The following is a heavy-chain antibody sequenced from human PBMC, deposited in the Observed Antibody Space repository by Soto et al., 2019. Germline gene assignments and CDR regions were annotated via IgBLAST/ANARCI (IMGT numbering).Heavy chain of an antibody. CDR1: GFTFSGYS. Sequence: EVQLVESGGGLVQPGGSLRLSCAASGFTFSGYSMNWVRQAPGKGLEWVSYISSSSSTIYYADSVKGRFTISRDNAKNSLYLQMNSLRAEDTAVYYCARSKNALTDAFDILGQGTMVTVSS. D-gene: IGHD3-9*01. CDR2: ISSSSSTI. J-gene: IGHJ3*02. V-gene: IGHV3-48*01. CDR3: ARSKNALTDAFDI.